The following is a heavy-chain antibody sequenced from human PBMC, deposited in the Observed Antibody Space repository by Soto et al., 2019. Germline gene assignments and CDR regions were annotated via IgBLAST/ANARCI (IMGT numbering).Heavy chain of an antibody. Sequence: QMQLVQSGPEVKKPGTSVKVSCKASGFTFTSSAMQWVRQARGQRLEWIGWIVVGSGNTNYAQKFQERVTITRDMSTSTAYMELSSLRSEDTAVYYCAAGRAYYGSGSYGLTYFQHWGQGTLVTVSS. CDR3: AAGRAYYGSGSYGLTYFQH. D-gene: IGHD3-10*01. CDR2: IVVGSGNT. CDR1: GFTFTSSA. J-gene: IGHJ1*01. V-gene: IGHV1-58*02.